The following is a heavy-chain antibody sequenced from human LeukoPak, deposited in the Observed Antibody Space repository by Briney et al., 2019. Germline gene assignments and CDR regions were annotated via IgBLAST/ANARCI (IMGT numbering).Heavy chain of an antibody. Sequence: GGSLRLSCAASGFTFSSHWMSWVRRAPGKGLEWVASIKYDGSEKYYVDSVKGRFTISRDNAKNSLYLQVNSLRAEDTAVYYCARVSSWPNYYFDYWGQGTLVTVSS. CDR3: ARVSSWPNYYFDY. J-gene: IGHJ4*02. CDR2: IKYDGSEK. CDR1: GFTFSSHW. V-gene: IGHV3-7*01. D-gene: IGHD6-13*01.